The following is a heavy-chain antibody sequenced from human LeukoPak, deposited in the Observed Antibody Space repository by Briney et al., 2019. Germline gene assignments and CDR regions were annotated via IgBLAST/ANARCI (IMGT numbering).Heavy chain of an antibody. CDR1: GFTFDDYA. V-gene: IGHV3-9*03. D-gene: IGHD3-9*01. CDR2: ISWNSGSI. CDR3: AKDISGPYDILTGYAFDI. J-gene: IGHJ3*02. Sequence: PGGSLRLSCAASGFTFDDYAMHWVRQAPGKGVEWGSGISWNSGSIGYADSVKGRFPISRDNAKTSLYLQMNSLRAEDMALYYCAKDISGPYDILTGYAFDIWGQGTMVTVSS.